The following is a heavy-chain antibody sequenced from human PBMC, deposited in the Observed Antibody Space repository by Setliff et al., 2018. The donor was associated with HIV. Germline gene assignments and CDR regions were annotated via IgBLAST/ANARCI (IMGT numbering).Heavy chain of an antibody. J-gene: IGHJ3*02. Sequence: VSVKVSCKAFGYTFTSYFLHWVRQAPGQGLEWLGIIDPNGGATNNAQKLQGRLTVTTDTSTGTLYMELSNLRSDDSAVYYCARAGGGATDQAFDIWGQGTMVTVSS. D-gene: IGHD2-2*01. CDR1: GYTFTSYF. CDR3: ARAGGGATDQAFDI. V-gene: IGHV1-46*01. CDR2: IDPNGGAT.